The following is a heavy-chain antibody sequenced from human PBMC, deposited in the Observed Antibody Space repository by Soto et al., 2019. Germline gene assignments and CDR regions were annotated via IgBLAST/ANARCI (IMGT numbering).Heavy chain of an antibody. D-gene: IGHD3-10*01. CDR1: GFTFDGYT. V-gene: IGHV3-43*01. CDR3: AKGTMVRVVIINPEYFQH. J-gene: IGHJ1*01. CDR2: ISWDGGST. Sequence: GGSLRLSCAASGFTFDGYTMHWVRQAPGKGLEWVSLISWDGGSTYYADSVKGRFTISRDNSKNSLYLQMNSLRTEDTALYYCAKGTMVRVVIINPEYFQHWGQGTLVTVSS.